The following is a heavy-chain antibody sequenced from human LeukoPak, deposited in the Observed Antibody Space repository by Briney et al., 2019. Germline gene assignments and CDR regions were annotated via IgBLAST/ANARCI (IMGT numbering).Heavy chain of an antibody. J-gene: IGHJ4*02. V-gene: IGHV3-23*01. D-gene: IGHD1-26*01. CDR3: AKVGSYLVYFDY. Sequence: PSETLSLTCAVYGGSFSGYYWSWVRQAPGKGLEWVSAISGSGGSTYYADSVRGRFTISRDNSKNTLYLQMNSLRAEDTAVYYCAKVGSYLVYFDYWGQGTLVTVSS. CDR1: GGSFSGYY. CDR2: ISGSGGST.